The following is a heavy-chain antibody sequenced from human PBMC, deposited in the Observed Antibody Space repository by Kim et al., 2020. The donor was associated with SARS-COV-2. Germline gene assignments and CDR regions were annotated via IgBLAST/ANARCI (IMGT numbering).Heavy chain of an antibody. CDR1: GGSFSGYY. D-gene: IGHD2-2*01. V-gene: IGHV4-34*01. Sequence: SETLSLTCAVYGGSFSGYYWSWIRQPPGKGLEWIGEINHSGSTNYNPSLKSRVTISVDTSKNQFSLKLSSVTAADTAVYYCARGDIVVVPAAFRGFDPWGQGTLVTVSS. CDR2: INHSGST. CDR3: ARGDIVVVPAAFRGFDP. J-gene: IGHJ5*02.